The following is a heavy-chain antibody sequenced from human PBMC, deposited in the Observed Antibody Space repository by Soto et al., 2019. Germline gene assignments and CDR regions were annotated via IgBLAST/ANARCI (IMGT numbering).Heavy chain of an antibody. D-gene: IGHD6-13*01. CDR1: GLTFSSYW. CDR2: INSDGSST. V-gene: IGHV3-74*01. Sequence: PGGSLRLSCAASGLTFSSYWMHWVRQAPGKGLVWVSRINSDGSSTNYADSVKGRFTISRDNAKNTLYLQMNSLRAEDTAVYYCVRSTYSTSRMDVWGQGTTVTVSS. CDR3: VRSTYSTSRMDV. J-gene: IGHJ6*02.